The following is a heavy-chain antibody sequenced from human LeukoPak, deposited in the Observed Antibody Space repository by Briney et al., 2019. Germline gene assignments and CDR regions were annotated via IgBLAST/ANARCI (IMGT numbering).Heavy chain of an antibody. D-gene: IGHD3-10*01. V-gene: IGHV3-52*01. CDR2: IRCDGSEK. CDR3: VNYYGSGSQSNWFDP. CDR1: GFTFSSSW. J-gene: IGHJ5*02. Sequence: GGSLRLSCAASGFTFSSSWMHWVCQAPEKGLEWVADIRCDGSEKYYVDSVKGRLTIPRDNAKNSLYLQVNSLRPEDMTVYYCVNYYGSGSQSNWFDPWGQGTLVTVSS.